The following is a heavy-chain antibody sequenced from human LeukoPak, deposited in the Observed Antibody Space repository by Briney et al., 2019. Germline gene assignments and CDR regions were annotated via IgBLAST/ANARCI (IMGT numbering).Heavy chain of an antibody. CDR3: ARDRYGDGFAFFDY. J-gene: IGHJ4*02. CDR2: INPKSGGA. V-gene: IGHV1-2*02. Sequence: ASVKVSCKASGYTFTSYGISWVRQAPGQGLEWMGWINPKSGGANSAQKFQGRVTMNRDTSISTGYMELSSLRSDDTAIYYCARDRYGDGFAFFDYWGQGTLVTVSS. D-gene: IGHD5-24*01. CDR1: GYTFTSYG.